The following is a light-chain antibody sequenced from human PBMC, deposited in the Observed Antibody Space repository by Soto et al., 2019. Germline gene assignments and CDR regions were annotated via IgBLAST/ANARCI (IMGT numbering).Light chain of an antibody. CDR2: SAS. CDR1: QSISSSY. Sequence: EIVMTQSPATLSVSPGDGATLSCRASQSISSSYLAWYQQKPGQVPRLLMYSASSRATGIPDRFSGSGSGTDFTLTISRLEPEDFAVYYCQQSSRSPITFGQGTRLEIK. V-gene: IGKV3-20*01. J-gene: IGKJ5*01. CDR3: QQSSRSPIT.